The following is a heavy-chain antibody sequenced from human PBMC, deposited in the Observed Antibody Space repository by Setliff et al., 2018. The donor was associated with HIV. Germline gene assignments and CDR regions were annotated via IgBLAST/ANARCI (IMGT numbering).Heavy chain of an antibody. D-gene: IGHD5-12*01. Sequence: GASVKVSCKASGYTFNNYGISWVRQAPGQGLEWMGWISTFNGGTNSAQKFRDRVTLTTDTSTATAYMELKSLKSNDTAVYYCARGGGYRGYDGTLDYWGQGTLVTVSS. CDR2: ISTFNGGT. V-gene: IGHV1-18*01. CDR3: ARGGGYRGYDGTLDY. CDR1: GYTFNNYG. J-gene: IGHJ4*02.